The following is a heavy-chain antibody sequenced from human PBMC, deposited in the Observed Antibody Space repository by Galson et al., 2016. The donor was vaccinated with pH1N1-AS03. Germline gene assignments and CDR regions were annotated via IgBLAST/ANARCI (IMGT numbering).Heavy chain of an antibody. D-gene: IGHD3-3*01. CDR2: IHSGGDT. V-gene: IGHV3-66*02. Sequence: SLRLSCAATGFTVSSGYHMSWVRQAPGKGLEWVSVIHSGGDTYNADSVKGRFTISRGNFENMVYLQMNSLRPEDTAVYYCAGDEGFANGINVWGQGTTVTVPS. J-gene: IGHJ6*02. CDR3: AGDEGFANGINV. CDR1: GFTVSSGY.